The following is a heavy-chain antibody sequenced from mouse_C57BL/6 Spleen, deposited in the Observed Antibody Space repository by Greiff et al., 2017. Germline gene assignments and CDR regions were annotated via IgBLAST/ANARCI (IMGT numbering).Heavy chain of an antibody. D-gene: IGHD1-1*01. CDR3: ASLTTVVATGPYWYFDV. Sequence: QVQLQQSGAELVKPGASVKLSCKASGYTFTSYWMHWVKQRPGQGLEWIGYINPSGGYTKYTQKFKDKATLTADKSSSTAYLQLSSLTYEDSAVYYCASLTTVVATGPYWYFDVWGTGTTVTVSS. J-gene: IGHJ1*03. V-gene: IGHV1-7*01. CDR2: INPSGGYT. CDR1: GYTFTSYW.